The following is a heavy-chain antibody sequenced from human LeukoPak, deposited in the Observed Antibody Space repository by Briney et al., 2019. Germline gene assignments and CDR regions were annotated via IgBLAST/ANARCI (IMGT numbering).Heavy chain of an antibody. J-gene: IGHJ6*02. D-gene: IGHD6-19*01. V-gene: IGHV1-18*01. CDR2: ISAYNGNT. Sequence: GASVKVSYKASGYTFTSYGISWVRQAPGQGLEWMGWISAYNGNTNYAQKLQGRVTMTTDTSTSTAYMELRSLRSDDTAVYYCARDLGWHSYYYGMDVWGQGTTVTVSS. CDR3: ARDLGWHSYYYGMDV. CDR1: GYTFTSYG.